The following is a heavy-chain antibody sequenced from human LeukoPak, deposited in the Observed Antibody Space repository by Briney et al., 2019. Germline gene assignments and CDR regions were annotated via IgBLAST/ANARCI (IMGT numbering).Heavy chain of an antibody. CDR2: IYYSGST. Sequence: SETLSLTCTVSGGSISSDNYYWGWIRQPPGKGLEWIGSIYYSGSTYYNPSLKSRVTISVDTSKNQFSLKLSSVTAADTAIYYCASDYFDRTGYYGFIYWGQGSLVTISS. CDR3: ASDYFDRTGYYGFIY. J-gene: IGHJ4*02. D-gene: IGHD3-22*01. CDR1: GGSISSDNYY. V-gene: IGHV4-39*07.